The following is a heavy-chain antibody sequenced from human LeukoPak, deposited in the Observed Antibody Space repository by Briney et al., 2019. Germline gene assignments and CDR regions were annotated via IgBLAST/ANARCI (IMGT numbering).Heavy chain of an antibody. CDR3: AREMNSGYDEGGLEY. CDR2: INPNSGGT. D-gene: IGHD5-12*01. V-gene: IGHV1-2*02. CDR1: GYTFTGYY. J-gene: IGHJ4*02. Sequence: APVKVSCKASGYTFTGYYMHWVRQAPGQGLEWMGWINPNSGGTNYAQKFQGRVTMTRDTSISTAYMELSRLRSDDTAVYYCAREMNSGYDEGGLEYWGQGTLVTVSS.